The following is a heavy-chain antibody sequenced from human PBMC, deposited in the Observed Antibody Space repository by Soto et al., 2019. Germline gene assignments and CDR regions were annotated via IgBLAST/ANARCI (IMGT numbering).Heavy chain of an antibody. V-gene: IGHV1-3*01. CDR2: INAGNGNT. Sequence: ASVKVSCKASGYTFTSYAMHWVRQAPGQRLEWMGWINAGNGNTKYSQKFQGRVTITRDTSASTAYMELSSLRSEDTAVYYCARDGYRGYSSSWYPDQGAFDYWGQGTLVTVSS. J-gene: IGHJ4*02. CDR1: GYTFTSYA. CDR3: ARDGYRGYSSSWYPDQGAFDY. D-gene: IGHD6-13*01.